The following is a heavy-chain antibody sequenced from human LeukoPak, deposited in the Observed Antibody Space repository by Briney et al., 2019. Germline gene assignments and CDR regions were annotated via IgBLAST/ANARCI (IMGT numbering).Heavy chain of an antibody. V-gene: IGHV3-21*04. D-gene: IGHD6-19*01. CDR2: ISSSSYI. J-gene: IGHJ4*02. CDR1: GFTFSSYS. Sequence: GGSLRLSCAASGFTFSSYSMNWVRQAPGKGLEWVSSISSSSYIYYADSVKGRFTISRDNAKNSLYLQMNSLRAEDTAVYYCARAVAGWGYYFDYWGQGTLVTVSS. CDR3: ARAVAGWGYYFDY.